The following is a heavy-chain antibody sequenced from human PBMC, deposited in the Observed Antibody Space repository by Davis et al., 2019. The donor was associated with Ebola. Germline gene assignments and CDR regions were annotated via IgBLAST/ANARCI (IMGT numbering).Heavy chain of an antibody. CDR3: AHTSDFDWFLYFDY. CDR2: IYWDDDK. D-gene: IGHD3-9*01. CDR1: GFSLSTRGVG. Sequence: SGPTLVKPTQTLTLTCTFSGFSLSTRGVGVGWIRQPPGKALEWLALIYWDDDKRYSPSLKSRLTITKDTSKNQVVLTMTNMDPVDTATYYCAHTSDFDWFLYFDYWGQGTLVTVSS. J-gene: IGHJ4*02. V-gene: IGHV2-5*02.